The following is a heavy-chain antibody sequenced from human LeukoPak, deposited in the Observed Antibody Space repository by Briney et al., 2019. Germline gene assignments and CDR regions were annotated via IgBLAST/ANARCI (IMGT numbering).Heavy chain of an antibody. V-gene: IGHV4-59*02. CDR2: IYYTGST. CDR3: ARAVRGVIPPERAYYYGMDV. Sequence: GSLRLSCAASGFTVSSYYWTWIRQPPGRGLEWIGYIYYTGSTNYNPSLESRVTISVDTSKNQFSLKLSSVTAADTAVYYCARAVRGVIPPERAYYYGMDVWGQGTTVTVSS. J-gene: IGHJ6*02. CDR1: GFTVSSYY. D-gene: IGHD3-10*01.